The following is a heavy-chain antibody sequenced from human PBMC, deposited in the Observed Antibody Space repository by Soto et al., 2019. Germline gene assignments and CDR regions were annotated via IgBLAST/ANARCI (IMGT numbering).Heavy chain of an antibody. CDR2: IYYSGST. Sequence: SETLSLTCTVFGGSISSYYWSWIRQPPGKGLEWIGYIYYSGSTNYNPSLKSRVTISVDTSKNQFSLKLSSVTAADTAVYYCARDYSSSWPSYYYYGMDVWGQGTTVTVSS. CDR1: GGSISSYY. D-gene: IGHD6-6*01. V-gene: IGHV4-59*01. CDR3: ARDYSSSWPSYYYYGMDV. J-gene: IGHJ6*02.